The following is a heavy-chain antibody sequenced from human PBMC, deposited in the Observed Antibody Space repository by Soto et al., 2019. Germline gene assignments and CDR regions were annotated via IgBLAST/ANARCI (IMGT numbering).Heavy chain of an antibody. D-gene: IGHD6-6*01. CDR2: IYHSGST. CDR1: GGSISSSNW. Sequence: QVQLQESGPGLVKPSGTLSLTCAVSGGSISSSNWWSWVRQPPGKGLEWIGEIYHSGSTNYNPSLKSRVTISVDKSKNRFSLKLSSVTAADTAVYYCASGGQLTGGDYYYYYGMDVWGQGTTVTVSS. CDR3: ASGGQLTGGDYYYYYGMDV. J-gene: IGHJ6*02. V-gene: IGHV4-4*02.